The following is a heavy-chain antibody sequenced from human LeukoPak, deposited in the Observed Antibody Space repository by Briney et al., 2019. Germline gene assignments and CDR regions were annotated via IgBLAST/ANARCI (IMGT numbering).Heavy chain of an antibody. CDR1: GFTFSSYW. D-gene: IGHD3-22*01. V-gene: IGHV3-7*01. Sequence: GGSLRLSCAASGFTFSSYWMSWVRQAPGKGLEWVANIKQDGSEKYYVDSVKGRFTISRDNAKNSLYLQMNSLRAEDTAVYYCARDWYCYDSSGYGIHYWGQGTLVTVSS. J-gene: IGHJ4*02. CDR2: IKQDGSEK. CDR3: ARDWYCYDSSGYGIHY.